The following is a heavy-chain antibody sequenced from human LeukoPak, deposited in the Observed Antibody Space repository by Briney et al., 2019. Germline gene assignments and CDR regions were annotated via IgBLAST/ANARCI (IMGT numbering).Heavy chain of an antibody. V-gene: IGHV3-7*01. CDR2: IKQDGSEK. CDR3: ARRARYYDSSGYTP. Sequence: GGSLRLSCAASGFTFSSYWMSWVRQTPGKGLEWVANIKQDGSEKYYVDSVKGRFAISRDNAKNSLYLQMNSLRAEDTAVYYCARRARYYDSSGYTPWGQGTLVTVSS. D-gene: IGHD3-22*01. CDR1: GFTFSSYW. J-gene: IGHJ4*02.